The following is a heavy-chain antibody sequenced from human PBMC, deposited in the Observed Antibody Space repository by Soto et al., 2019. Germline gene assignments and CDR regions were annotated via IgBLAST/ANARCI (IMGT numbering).Heavy chain of an antibody. CDR1: GFTFSSYA. J-gene: IGHJ6*02. V-gene: IGHV3-30*04. D-gene: IGHD2-15*01. CDR3: ARDYGGSSDTVAMDV. Sequence: QVQVVESGGGVVQPGRSLRLSCAASGFTFSSYAMHWVRQAPGKGLEWVAVISYDGRNKYFADSVKGRFTHSRDNSKNIFYLQMNSLRADDTALYYCARDYGGSSDTVAMDVWGQGTTVTVSS. CDR2: ISYDGRNK.